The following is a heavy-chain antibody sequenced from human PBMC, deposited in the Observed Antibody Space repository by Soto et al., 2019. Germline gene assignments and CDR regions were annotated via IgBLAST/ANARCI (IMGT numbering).Heavy chain of an antibody. J-gene: IGHJ4*02. CDR2: ISAYNGNT. D-gene: IGHD5-12*01. V-gene: IGHV1-18*04. Sequence: GSVKVSCKASGYTFTSYGISWVRQAPGQGLEWMGWISAYNGNTNYAQKLQGRVTMTTDTSTSTAYVELRSLRSDDTAVYYCAIAPHYSGYDWGCWGKGKLVTASS. CDR1: GYTFTSYG. CDR3: AIAPHYSGYDWGC.